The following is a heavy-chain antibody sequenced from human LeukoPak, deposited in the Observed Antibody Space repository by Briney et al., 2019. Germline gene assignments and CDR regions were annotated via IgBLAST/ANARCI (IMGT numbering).Heavy chain of an antibody. CDR3: ARDFYYDSSGPIDY. D-gene: IGHD3-22*01. J-gene: IGHJ4*02. CDR1: GFTFSSFW. V-gene: IGHV3-7*05. CDR2: IKEDGSEK. Sequence: GGSLRLSCVASGFTFSSFWMSWVRQAPGKGLEWAANIKEDGSEKYYVDSVKGRFTISRDNAKNSLYLQMNNLRAEDTAVYYCARDFYYDSSGPIDYWGQGTLVTVSS.